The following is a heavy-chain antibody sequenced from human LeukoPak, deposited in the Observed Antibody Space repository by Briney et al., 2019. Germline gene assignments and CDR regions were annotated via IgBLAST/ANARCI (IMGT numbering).Heavy chain of an antibody. CDR3: ARKPLNYDYVWGSYRTLYYFDY. D-gene: IGHD3-16*02. V-gene: IGHV4-34*01. CDR1: GGSFSGYY. CDR2: INHSGST. Sequence: SETLSLTCAVYGGSFSGYYWSWIRQPPGKGLEWIGEINHSGSTNYNPSLKSRVTISVDTSKNQFSLKLSSATAADTAVYYCARKPLNYDYVWGSYRTLYYFDYWGQGTLVTVSS. J-gene: IGHJ4*02.